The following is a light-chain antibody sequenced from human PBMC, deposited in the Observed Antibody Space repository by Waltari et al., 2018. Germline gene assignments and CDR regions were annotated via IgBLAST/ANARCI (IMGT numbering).Light chain of an antibody. Sequence: DIQLTQSPSFLSASVGDRVTITCRASQGISSYLAWFQQKPGKAPNLLIYGASTLQSGVPSRFSGSGSGTEVTLTISSLQPEDFATYYCQQLSSYPITFGQGTRLEIK. CDR2: GAS. CDR1: QGISSY. J-gene: IGKJ5*01. V-gene: IGKV1-9*01. CDR3: QQLSSYPIT.